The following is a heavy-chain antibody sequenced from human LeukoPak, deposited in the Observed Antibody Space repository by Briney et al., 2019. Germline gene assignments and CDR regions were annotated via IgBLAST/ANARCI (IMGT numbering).Heavy chain of an antibody. V-gene: IGHV3-48*04. J-gene: IGHJ4*02. CDR2: ISSTLITM. Sequence: GGSLRLSCAASGFTFSSYRMHWVRQAPGKGLEWLSYISSTLITMDYADSVKGRFTVSIDNAKNSLYLQMNSLRAEDTAVYYCAKDCFHSVVVPAATDYWGQGTLVTVSS. CDR3: AKDCFHSVVVPAATDY. CDR1: GFTFSSYR. D-gene: IGHD2-2*01.